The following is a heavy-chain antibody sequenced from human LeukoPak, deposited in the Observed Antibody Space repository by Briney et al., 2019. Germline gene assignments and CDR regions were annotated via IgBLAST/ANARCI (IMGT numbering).Heavy chain of an antibody. V-gene: IGHV1-46*01. CDR3: ARPQYYYDSSAPPGDY. Sequence: ASVKVSCKASGYTFTSYYMHWVRQAPGQGLEWMGIINPSGGSTSYAQKFQGRVTMTRDTSSSTIYMELSSLRSEDTAVYYCARPQYYYDSSAPPGDYWGQGTLVTVSS. J-gene: IGHJ4*02. CDR2: INPSGGST. D-gene: IGHD3-22*01. CDR1: GYTFTSYY.